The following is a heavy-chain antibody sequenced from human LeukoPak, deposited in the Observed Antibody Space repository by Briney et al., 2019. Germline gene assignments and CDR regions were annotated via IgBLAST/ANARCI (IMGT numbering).Heavy chain of an antibody. Sequence: GRSLRLSCAASGFIFKNYPIHWVRQAPGKGLEWVAVISYDEHLTYYSDSVKGRFTISRDNSQDTLYLQMNSLRPEDTAVYFCAKELLWWGGSNPPLDYWGQGALVIVSS. V-gene: IGHV3-30-3*01. CDR1: GFIFKNYP. J-gene: IGHJ4*02. CDR3: AKELLWWGGSNPPLDY. D-gene: IGHD2-21*01. CDR2: ISYDEHLT.